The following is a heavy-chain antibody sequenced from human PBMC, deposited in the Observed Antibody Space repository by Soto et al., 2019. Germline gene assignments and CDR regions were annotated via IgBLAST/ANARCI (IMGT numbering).Heavy chain of an antibody. CDR1: GYTFSKFG. CDR3: ARGMSSGWHDY. CDR2: ISAYNGNT. Sequence: ASVKGSWKGSGYTFSKFGISWGGQAPGQGLEWMGWISAYNGNTNYAQNFQGRVTMTTDTSTSTAYMELRSLRSDDTAVYYCARGMSSGWHDYWGQGTLVTVSS. D-gene: IGHD6-19*01. V-gene: IGHV1-18*01. J-gene: IGHJ4*02.